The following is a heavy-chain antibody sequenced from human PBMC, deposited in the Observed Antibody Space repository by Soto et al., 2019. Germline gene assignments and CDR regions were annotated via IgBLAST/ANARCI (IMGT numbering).Heavy chain of an antibody. D-gene: IGHD5-12*01. V-gene: IGHV3-21*01. J-gene: IGHJ4*02. Sequence: GGALRLSCAASGFTFSSYTMIWVRQAPGKGLEWVSSISSSSSYIYYADSVKGRFTISRDNAKNSLYLQMNSLRAEDTAVYYCARFGYTTEAHWGQGTLVTVSS. CDR2: ISSSSSYI. CDR3: ARFGYTTEAH. CDR1: GFTFSSYT.